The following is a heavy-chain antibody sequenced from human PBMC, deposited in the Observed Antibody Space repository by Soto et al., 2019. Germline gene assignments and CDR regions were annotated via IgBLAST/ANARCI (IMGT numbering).Heavy chain of an antibody. D-gene: IGHD3-10*01. CDR3: AKDMFEVVWFGESPYGMDV. CDR2: ISGSGGST. J-gene: IGHJ6*02. Sequence: GGSLRLSCAASGLTFSSYAMSWVRQAPGKGLEWVSAISGSGGSTYYADSVKGRFTISRDNSKNTLYLQMNGLRAEDTAVYYCAKDMFEVVWFGESPYGMDVWGQGTTVTVSS. V-gene: IGHV3-23*01. CDR1: GLTFSSYA.